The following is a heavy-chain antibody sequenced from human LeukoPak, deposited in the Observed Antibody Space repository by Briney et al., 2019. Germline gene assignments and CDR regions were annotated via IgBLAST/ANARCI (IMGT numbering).Heavy chain of an antibody. CDR1: GYTFIDYY. CDR2: INPKSGGT. D-gene: IGHD1-26*01. CDR3: AGETYNGRYYYFDY. V-gene: IGHV1-2*06. Sequence: ASVKVSCKASGYTFIDYYIHWVRQAPGQGLEWMGRINPKSGGTNHAQKFQGRVTMTRDTSISTAYMELSSLRSEDTAVYFCAGETYNGRYYYFDYWGQGTLVTVSS. J-gene: IGHJ4*02.